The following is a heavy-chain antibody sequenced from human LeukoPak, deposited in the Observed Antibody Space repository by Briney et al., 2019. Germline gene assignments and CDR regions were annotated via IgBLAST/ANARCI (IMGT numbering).Heavy chain of an antibody. CDR1: GGSISSSSYY. CDR2: IYYSGST. J-gene: IGHJ4*02. D-gene: IGHD5-12*01. Sequence: ASETLSLTCTVSGGSISSSSYYWGWIRQPPGKGLEWIGSIYYSGSTNYNPSLKSRVTISVDTSKNQFSLKLSSVTAADTAVYYCARGESSGYDYDFDYWGQGTLVTVSS. CDR3: ARGESSGYDYDFDY. V-gene: IGHV4-39*07.